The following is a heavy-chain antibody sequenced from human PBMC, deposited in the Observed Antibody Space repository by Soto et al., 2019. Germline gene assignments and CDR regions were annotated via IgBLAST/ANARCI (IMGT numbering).Heavy chain of an antibody. CDR3: ARGIVDFWSGRHYFDY. CDR2: IYTSGST. V-gene: IGHV4-4*07. D-gene: IGHD3-3*01. J-gene: IGHJ4*02. Sequence: PSETLSLICTVSGGSISYYWSWIRQPAGKGLEWIGRIYTSGSTNYNPSLKSRVTMSIDTSKNQFSLKLTSVAAADTAVYFCARGIVDFWSGRHYFDYWGQGTLVTVSS. CDR1: GGSISYY.